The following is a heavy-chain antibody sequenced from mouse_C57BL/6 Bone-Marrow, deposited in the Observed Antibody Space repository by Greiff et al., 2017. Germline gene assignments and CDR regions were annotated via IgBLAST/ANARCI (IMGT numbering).Heavy chain of an antibody. CDR1: GFTFSSYA. Sequence: EVKVVESGGGLVKPGGSLKLSCAASGFTFSSYAMSWVRQTPEKRLEWVATISDGGSYTYYPDNVKGRFTISSDNAKNNLYLQMSQLKSEDTAMYYCGRWLLGAMDYWGQGTSVTVSS. CDR3: GRWLLGAMDY. CDR2: ISDGGSYT. J-gene: IGHJ4*01. D-gene: IGHD2-3*01. V-gene: IGHV5-4*03.